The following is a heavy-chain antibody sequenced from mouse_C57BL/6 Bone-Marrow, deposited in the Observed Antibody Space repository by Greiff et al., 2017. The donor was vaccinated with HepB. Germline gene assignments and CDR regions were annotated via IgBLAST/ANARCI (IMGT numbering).Heavy chain of an antibody. D-gene: IGHD3-3*01. J-gene: IGHJ4*01. CDR1: GYTFTSYG. V-gene: IGHV1-69*01. Sequence: VQLQQSGAELARPGASVKLSCKASGYTFTSYGISWVKQRPGQGLEWIGEIDPSDSYTNYNQKFKGKSTLTVDKSSSTAYMQLSSLTSEDSAVYYCARGGNLGVYYAMDYWGQGTSVTVSS. CDR3: ARGGNLGVYYAMDY. CDR2: IDPSDSYT.